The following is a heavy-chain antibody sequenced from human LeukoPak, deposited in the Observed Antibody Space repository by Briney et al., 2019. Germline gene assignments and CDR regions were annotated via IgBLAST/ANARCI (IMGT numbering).Heavy chain of an antibody. D-gene: IGHD2-2*01. CDR2: IYYSGST. V-gene: IGHV4-39*07. Sequence: SETLSLTCTVSGGSISSSSHYWGWIRQSPGKGLEWIGSIYYSGSTYYNPSLKSRVTISVDTSKNQFSLKLSSVTAADTAMYYCARESTSCQYDYWGQGTLVTVSS. CDR3: ARESTSCQYDY. CDR1: GGSISSSSHY. J-gene: IGHJ4*02.